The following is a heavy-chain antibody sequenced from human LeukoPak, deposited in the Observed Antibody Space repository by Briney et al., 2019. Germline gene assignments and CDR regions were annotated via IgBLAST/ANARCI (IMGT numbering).Heavy chain of an antibody. Sequence: SETLSLTCTVSGGSIRGYYWSWIRQPPGKGLEWIGYIYYSGSTNYNPSLKSRVTISVDTSKNQFSLKLSSVTAADTAVYYCARGKKQWLIPQLDYWGQGTLVTVSS. CDR1: GGSIRGYY. CDR2: IYYSGST. V-gene: IGHV4-59*12. CDR3: ARGKKQWLIPQLDY. D-gene: IGHD6-19*01. J-gene: IGHJ4*02.